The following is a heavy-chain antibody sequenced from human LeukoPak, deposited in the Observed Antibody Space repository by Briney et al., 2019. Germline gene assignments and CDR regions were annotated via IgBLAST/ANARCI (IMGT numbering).Heavy chain of an antibody. J-gene: IGHJ6*03. D-gene: IGHD6-19*01. Sequence: GGSLRLSCAASGFTFSSYSMNWVRQAPGKGLEWVSYIGISSSTIDYADSVKGRFTISRDNAKNSLYLQMNSLRAEDTAVYYCARERPQWLGYYYYYMDVWGKGTTVTVSS. CDR1: GFTFSSYS. CDR2: IGISSSTI. CDR3: ARERPQWLGYYYYYMDV. V-gene: IGHV3-48*01.